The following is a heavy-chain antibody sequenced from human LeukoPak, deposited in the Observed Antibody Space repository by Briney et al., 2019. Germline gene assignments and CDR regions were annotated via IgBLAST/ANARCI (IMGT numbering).Heavy chain of an antibody. D-gene: IGHD3-22*01. Sequence: PGRSLRLSCAASGFNFFTYGMHWVRQAPGKGLEWVAVIWYDGSDKYYADSVKGRFTISRDNSKNKLYLQMDSLRAEDTAMYYCAKDDDTSGSAEYFYHWGLGTQVTVSS. J-gene: IGHJ1*01. CDR1: GFNFFTYG. V-gene: IGHV3-33*06. CDR2: IWYDGSDK. CDR3: AKDDDTSGSAEYFYH.